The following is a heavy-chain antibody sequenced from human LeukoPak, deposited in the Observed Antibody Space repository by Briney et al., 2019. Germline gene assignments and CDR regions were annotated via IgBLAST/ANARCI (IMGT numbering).Heavy chain of an antibody. CDR2: ISGGGGST. V-gene: IGHV3-23*01. CDR3: AKGDGYGDYVYPL. Sequence: GGSLRLSCAASGFTFSSYAMSWVRQAPGKGLEWVSAISGGGGSTYYADSVKGRFTISRDNSKNTLYLQMNSLRAEDTAVYYCAKGDGYGDYVYPLWGQGTLVTVSS. J-gene: IGHJ4*02. CDR1: GFTFSSYA. D-gene: IGHD4-17*01.